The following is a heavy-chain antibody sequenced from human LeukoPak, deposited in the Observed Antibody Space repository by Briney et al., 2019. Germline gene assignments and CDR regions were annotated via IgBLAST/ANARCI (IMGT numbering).Heavy chain of an antibody. Sequence: SVKVSCKASGGTFSSYAISWVRQAPGEGLEWMGGIIPIFGTANYARKFQGRVTITADKSTSTAYMELSSLRSEDTAVYYCARGLGIVVVPAAPLSYYYYGMDVWGKGTTVTVSS. D-gene: IGHD2-2*01. CDR2: IIPIFGTA. CDR3: ARGLGIVVVPAAPLSYYYYGMDV. J-gene: IGHJ6*04. V-gene: IGHV1-69*06. CDR1: GGTFSSYA.